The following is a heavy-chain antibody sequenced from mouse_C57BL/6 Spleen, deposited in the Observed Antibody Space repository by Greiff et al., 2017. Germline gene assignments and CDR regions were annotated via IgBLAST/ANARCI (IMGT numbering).Heavy chain of an antibody. J-gene: IGHJ4*01. CDR3: TRAGYDGYAMGY. CDR1: GFTFSSYA. CDR2: ISSGGDYI. V-gene: IGHV5-9-1*02. Sequence: EVQLVESGEGLVKPGGSLKLSCAASGFTFSSYAMSWVRQTPEKRLEWVAYISSGGDYIYYADTVKGRFTISRDNARNTLYLQISSLKSEDTAMYYCTRAGYDGYAMGYWGQGTSVTVSS. D-gene: IGHD2-2*01.